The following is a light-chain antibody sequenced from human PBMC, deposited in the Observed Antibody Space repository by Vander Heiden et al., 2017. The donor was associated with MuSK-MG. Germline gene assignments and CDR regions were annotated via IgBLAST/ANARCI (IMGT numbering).Light chain of an antibody. CDR2: DAS. Sequence: EIVLTQSPATLSLSPGERATLSCRASQSVSSYLAWYQQKPGQAPRLLIYDASNRATGIPARFSGSGSGTDFTLTISSLEPEDFAVYYCQLRSNWPPITFGPGTKVDIK. CDR3: QLRSNWPPIT. CDR1: QSVSSY. V-gene: IGKV3-11*01. J-gene: IGKJ3*01.